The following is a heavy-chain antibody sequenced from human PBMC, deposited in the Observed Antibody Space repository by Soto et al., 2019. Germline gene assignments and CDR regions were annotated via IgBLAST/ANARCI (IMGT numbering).Heavy chain of an antibody. Sequence: ASVKVSCKASGYTFTSYGISWVRQAPGQGLEWMGWISAYNGNTNYAQKLQGRVTMATDTSTSTAYMELRSLRSDDTAVYYCARDAELRYFDWLLRPGFDYWGQGTLVTVSS. D-gene: IGHD3-9*01. J-gene: IGHJ4*02. CDR1: GYTFTSYG. CDR2: ISAYNGNT. CDR3: ARDAELRYFDWLLRPGFDY. V-gene: IGHV1-18*04.